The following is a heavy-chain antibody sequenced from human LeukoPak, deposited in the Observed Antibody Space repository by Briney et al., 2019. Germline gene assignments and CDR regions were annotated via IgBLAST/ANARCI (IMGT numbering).Heavy chain of an antibody. CDR3: ARDQDTAMV. CDR1: GGSISSSSYY. CDR2: VYYTGDT. V-gene: IGHV4-39*07. Sequence: RSSETLSLTCTVSGGSISSSSYYWGWIRQPPGKGLEWIGSVYYTGDTSYNSSLKSRVTISVDASKNQFSLKMKSVTAADTAVYYCARDQDTAMVWGQGTLVTVSS. D-gene: IGHD5-18*01. J-gene: IGHJ4*02.